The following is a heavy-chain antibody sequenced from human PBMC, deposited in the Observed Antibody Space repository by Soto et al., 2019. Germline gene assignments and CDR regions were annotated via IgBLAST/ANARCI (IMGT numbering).Heavy chain of an antibody. CDR2: IYSRGDT. Sequence: SETLSLTCSVSGGSMRSYYWNWLRQPAGKGLEWIGRIYSRGDTSYNPSVKSRVTMSVDTSKNEFSLRRNSVTAADTAVYYCAGIGEDVYYGMDVWGQGTTVT. J-gene: IGHJ6*02. CDR3: AGIGEDVYYGMDV. D-gene: IGHD2-21*01. CDR1: GGSMRSYY. V-gene: IGHV4-4*07.